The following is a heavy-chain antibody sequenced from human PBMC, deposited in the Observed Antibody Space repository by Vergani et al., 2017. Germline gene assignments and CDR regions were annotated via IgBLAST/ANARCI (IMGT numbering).Heavy chain of an antibody. J-gene: IGHJ4*02. V-gene: IGHV3-23*01. CDR2: ISGSGGST. CDR3: AKDSLRGRYFDWFVNDY. CDR1: GFTFSSYA. D-gene: IGHD3-9*01. Sequence: EVQLLESGGGLVQPGGSLRLSCAASGFTFSSYAMSWVRQAPGKGLEWVSAISGSGGSTYYADSVKGRFTISRDNSKNTLYLQMNSLRAEDTAVYYCAKDSLRGRYFDWFVNDYWGQGTLVTVSS.